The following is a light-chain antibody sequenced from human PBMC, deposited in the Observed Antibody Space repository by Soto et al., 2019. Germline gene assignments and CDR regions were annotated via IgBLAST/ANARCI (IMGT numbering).Light chain of an antibody. V-gene: IGKV1-39*01. CDR1: QSISNH. Sequence: DIQMTQSPSSLSASVEDRVIITCRASQSISNHVNWYQQKPGKAPKLLIFAASSLQGGVPSRFSGSRSGPDFTLTISSLQPEDFATYYCQQLNSYPLTFGGGTKVDI. CDR2: AAS. CDR3: QQLNSYPLT. J-gene: IGKJ4*01.